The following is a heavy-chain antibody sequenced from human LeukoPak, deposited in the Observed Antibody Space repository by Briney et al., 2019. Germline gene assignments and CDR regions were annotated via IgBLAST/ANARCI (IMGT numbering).Heavy chain of an antibody. CDR3: ARAGNYYSSGSYLGY. CDR2: IYYSGSS. D-gene: IGHD3-10*01. Sequence: SETLSLTCAVSGGSINNGGYYWSWIRQHPGKGLEWIGYIYYSGSSYYNPSLRSRVTISVDTSKNHFSLKLSSVTAADTAVYYCARAGNYYSSGSYLGYWGQGTLVTVSS. CDR1: GGSINNGGYY. V-gene: IGHV4-31*11. J-gene: IGHJ4*02.